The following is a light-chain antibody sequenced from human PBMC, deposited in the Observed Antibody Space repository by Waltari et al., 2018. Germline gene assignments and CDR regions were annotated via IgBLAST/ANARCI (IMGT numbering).Light chain of an antibody. J-gene: IGKJ1*01. Sequence: ASQSVSRALAWCQQKHGQAPRLVIYAASTRVTGVPDRFSGSGSGTDFSLTISRLDPEDFAVYYCQHYVNLPVTFGQGTKVEI. CDR2: AAS. CDR3: QHYVNLPVT. V-gene: IGKV3-20*01. CDR1: QSVSRA.